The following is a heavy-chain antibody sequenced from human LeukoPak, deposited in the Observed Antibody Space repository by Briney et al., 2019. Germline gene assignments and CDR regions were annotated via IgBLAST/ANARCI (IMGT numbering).Heavy chain of an antibody. CDR3: AKSYYDFWSGDIDV. CDR2: IRDDGGNK. CDR1: GFIFSSYG. V-gene: IGHV3-30*02. D-gene: IGHD3-3*01. J-gene: IGHJ6*04. Sequence: GGSLRLSCVTSGFIFSSYGMHWVRQAPGKGLEWVAFIRDDGGNKYYADSVKGRFTISRDNSKNTLYLQMNSLRAEDTAVYYCAKSYYDFWSGDIDVWGKGTTVTVSS.